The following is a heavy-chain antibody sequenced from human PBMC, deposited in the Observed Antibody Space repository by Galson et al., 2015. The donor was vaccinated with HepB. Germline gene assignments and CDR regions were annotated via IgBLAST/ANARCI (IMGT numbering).Heavy chain of an antibody. Sequence: QSGAEVKKSGESLKISCKGSGYTFDSYWIGWVRQMSGKGLEWMGIIYPGDSDTRYSPSFQGQVTISVDKSISTAYLQWRSLKASDTAIYYCARQRDFYYYMDVWGKGTTVTVSS. CDR1: GYTFDSYW. J-gene: IGHJ6*03. CDR3: ARQRDFYYYMDV. CDR2: IYPGDSDT. V-gene: IGHV5-51*01.